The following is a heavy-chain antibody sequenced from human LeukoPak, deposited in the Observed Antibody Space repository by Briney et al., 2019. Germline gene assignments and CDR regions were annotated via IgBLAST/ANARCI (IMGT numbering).Heavy chain of an antibody. J-gene: IGHJ4*02. V-gene: IGHV3-23*01. D-gene: IGHD4-17*01. CDR1: GFIFSSYA. CDR3: ARVLWNGDYPRFDY. CDR2: ISGSGGST. Sequence: GGSLRLSCAASGFIFSSYAITWVRQAPGKGLEWVSAISGSGGSTYYADSVEGRFTISRDNSKNTLYLQMNSLRAEDTAVYYCARVLWNGDYPRFDYWGQGTLVTVSS.